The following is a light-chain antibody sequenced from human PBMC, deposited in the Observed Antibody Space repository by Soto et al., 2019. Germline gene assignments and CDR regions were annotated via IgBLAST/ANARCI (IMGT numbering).Light chain of an antibody. CDR3: QQYNTWHRT. Sequence: DIQMTQSPSSLSASVGDRVTITCRASQSISRFLNWYQQKPGKAPKLLIYAASSLQSGVPSRFSGSGSGTDFTLTISSLQPEDFAVYYCQQYNTWHRTFGQGTKVEIK. CDR2: AAS. V-gene: IGKV1-39*01. J-gene: IGKJ1*01. CDR1: QSISRF.